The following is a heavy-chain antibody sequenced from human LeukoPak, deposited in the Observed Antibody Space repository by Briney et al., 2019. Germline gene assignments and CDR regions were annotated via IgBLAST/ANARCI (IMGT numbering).Heavy chain of an antibody. D-gene: IGHD2-15*01. CDR1: GGTFSSYA. J-gene: IGHJ6*03. CDR2: IIPIFGTA. CDR3: ARTLYQAYYYYMDV. V-gene: IGHV1-69*05. Sequence: ASVKVSCKASGGTFSSYAISWVRQAPGQGLEWMGGIIPIFGTANYAQKFQGRVTITTDESTSTAYMELSSLRSEDTAVYYCARTLYQAYYYYMDVWGKGTTVTVSS.